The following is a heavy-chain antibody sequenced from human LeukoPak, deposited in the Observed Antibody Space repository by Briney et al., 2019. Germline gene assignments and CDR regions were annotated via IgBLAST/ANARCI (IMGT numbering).Heavy chain of an antibody. CDR2: IGTAGDT. J-gene: IGHJ5*02. CDR3: ARAVRARDDFWSGYKKGDWFDP. CDR1: GFTFSSHD. D-gene: IGHD3-3*01. V-gene: IGHV3-13*01. Sequence: GGSLRLSCAASGFTFSSHDMHWVRQATGKGLEWVSTIGTAGDTYYPGSVKGRFTISRENAKNSLYLQMNTLKAEDTAVYYCARAVRARDDFWSGYKKGDWFDPWGQGTLVTVSS.